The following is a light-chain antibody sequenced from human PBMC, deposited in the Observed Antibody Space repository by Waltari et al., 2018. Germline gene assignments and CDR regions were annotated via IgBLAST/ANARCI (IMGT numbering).Light chain of an antibody. CDR1: QTVTSS. Sequence: EIILTQFPATLSLSPGERATLSYRASQTVTSSIAWYQQKAGQAPRLLIHSTSIRATGTPDRFSGSGSGTDFSLSIRSLEPEDFVFYYCHQYSDWPLTFGGGTKV. J-gene: IGKJ4*01. CDR3: HQYSDWPLT. V-gene: IGKV3-15*01. CDR2: STS.